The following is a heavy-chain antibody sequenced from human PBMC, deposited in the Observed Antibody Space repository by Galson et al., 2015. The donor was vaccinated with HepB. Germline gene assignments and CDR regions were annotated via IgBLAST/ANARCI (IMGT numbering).Heavy chain of an antibody. CDR1: GYTLTELS. CDR3: ATAFLDGSGSYEYYFDY. J-gene: IGHJ4*02. D-gene: IGHD3-10*01. CDR2: FDPEDGET. Sequence: SVKVSCKVSGYTLTELSMHWVRQAPGKGLEWMGGFDPEDGETIYAQKFQGRVTMTEDTSTDTAYMELSSLRSEDTAVYYCATAFLDGSGSYEYYFDYWGQGTLVTVSS. V-gene: IGHV1-24*01.